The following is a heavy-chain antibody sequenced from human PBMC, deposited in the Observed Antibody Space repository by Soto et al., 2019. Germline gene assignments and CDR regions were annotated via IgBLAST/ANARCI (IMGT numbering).Heavy chain of an antibody. D-gene: IGHD6-13*01. CDR2: INWNSGSI. V-gene: IGHV3-9*01. CDR3: VKDESINWYSGHFRH. J-gene: IGHJ1*01. CDR1: GFTFDDYA. Sequence: GGSLRLSCAASGFTFDDYAMHWVRQVPGKGLEWVSGINWNSGSIGYGDSVKGRFAISRDNAKNSLHLQMNNLSAEDTAFYYCVKDESINWYSGHFRHWGQGTLVTVS.